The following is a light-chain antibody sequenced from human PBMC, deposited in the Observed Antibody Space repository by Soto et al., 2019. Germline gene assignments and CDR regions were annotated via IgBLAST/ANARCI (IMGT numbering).Light chain of an antibody. Sequence: EIVLTQSPGTLSLSPGERATLSCRASQSVSSYLAWYQQKPGQAPRLLIYDASTRATGISARFSGSGSGTDFTLTISSLELEDFAVYYCLQRSTWPVTFGQGTKVEVK. V-gene: IGKV3-11*01. CDR3: LQRSTWPVT. CDR1: QSVSSY. J-gene: IGKJ1*01. CDR2: DAS.